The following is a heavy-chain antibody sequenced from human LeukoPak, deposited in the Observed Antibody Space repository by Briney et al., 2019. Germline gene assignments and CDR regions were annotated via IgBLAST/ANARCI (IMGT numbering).Heavy chain of an antibody. V-gene: IGHV3-33*01. D-gene: IGHD3-10*01. CDR2: IWYEGDNE. CDR1: GFTFRNYG. J-gene: IGHJ4*02. Sequence: GGSPRLSCAASGFTFRNYGMHWVRQAPGKGLEWVAVIWYEGDNENYADSVKGRFTISRDNPKSTLFLHMNNVRVDDTAVYYCARDGERSFDYWGQGTLVTVSS. CDR3: ARDGERSFDY.